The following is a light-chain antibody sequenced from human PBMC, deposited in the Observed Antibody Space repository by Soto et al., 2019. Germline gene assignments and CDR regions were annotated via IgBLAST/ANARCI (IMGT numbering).Light chain of an antibody. CDR2: AAS. V-gene: IGKV1-9*01. Sequence: IPLTQSPSSLSASVGDRVTITCRASQGISSYLAWYQQKPGKAPKLLIYAASTLQSGVPSRFSGGGSGTDFTLTISRLEPEDIAVYYCQQYGSSPQTFGQGTKVDIK. CDR1: QGISSY. J-gene: IGKJ1*01. CDR3: QQYGSSPQT.